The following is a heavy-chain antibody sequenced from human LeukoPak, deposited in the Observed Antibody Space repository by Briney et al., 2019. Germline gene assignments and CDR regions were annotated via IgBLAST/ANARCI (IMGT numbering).Heavy chain of an antibody. CDR1: GYTFTGYY. J-gene: IGHJ4*02. V-gene: IGHV1-2*02. Sequence: WASVKVSCKASGYTFTGYYMHWVRQAPGQRLEWMGWINPNSGGTNYAQKFQGRVTMTRDTSISTAYMELSRLRSDDTAVYYCARVIAVAGIMFPPQLDYWGQGTLVTVSS. CDR3: ARVIAVAGIMFPPQLDY. D-gene: IGHD6-19*01. CDR2: INPNSGGT.